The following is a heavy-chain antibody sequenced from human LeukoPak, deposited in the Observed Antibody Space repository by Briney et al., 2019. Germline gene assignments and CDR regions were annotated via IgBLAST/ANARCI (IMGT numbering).Heavy chain of an antibody. CDR2: IYPGDSDT. V-gene: IGHV5-51*01. CDR1: GYSFTTYW. Sequence: GESLKISCKGSGYSFTTYWIGWARQMPGKGLEWMGIIYPGDSDTRYRPSFQGQVTISADKSISTPYLQWSSLKASDTAMYYCARARYCSGGSCYAEYWGQGTLVTVSS. D-gene: IGHD2-15*01. CDR3: ARARYCSGGSCYAEY. J-gene: IGHJ4*02.